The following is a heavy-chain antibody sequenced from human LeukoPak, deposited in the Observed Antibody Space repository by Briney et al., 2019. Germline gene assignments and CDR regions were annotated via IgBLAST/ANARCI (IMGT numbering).Heavy chain of an antibody. CDR3: VRDGEGGLDYFDY. V-gene: IGHV6-1*01. J-gene: IGHJ4*02. CDR1: GDSVSSNGAA. CDR2: TYYRSNWFY. Sequence: SQALSLTCAISGDSVSSNGAAWNWIRQSPSGGLEWLGMTYYRSNWFYAYALSLRGRISITPDTSKNHFSLHLNSVTPEDTAVYYCVRDGEGGLDYFDYWGRGTLVT. D-gene: IGHD3-16*01.